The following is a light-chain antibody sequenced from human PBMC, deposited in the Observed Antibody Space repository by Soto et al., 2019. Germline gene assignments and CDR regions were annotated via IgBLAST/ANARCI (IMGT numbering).Light chain of an antibody. CDR2: DAS. V-gene: IGKV3-11*01. CDR3: QQRSNWPPKLT. J-gene: IGKJ4*01. Sequence: EIVLTQSPATLSLSPGERATLSCRASQSVSSYLAWFQQKPGQAPRLLIYDASNRATGIPARFSGSGSGTDFTLTISSLEPEDFAVYYCQQRSNWPPKLTFGGGTKVEIK. CDR1: QSVSSY.